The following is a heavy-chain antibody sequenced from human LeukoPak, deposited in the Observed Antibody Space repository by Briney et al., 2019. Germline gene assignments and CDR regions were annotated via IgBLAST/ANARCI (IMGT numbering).Heavy chain of an antibody. CDR3: ARQGDYGGNSVGGEFDY. Sequence: GESLEISCKGSGYSFTSYWIGWVRPMPGKGLEWMGIIYPGDSDTRYSPSFQGQVTISADKSISTAYLQWSSLKASDTAMYYCARQGDYGGNSVGGEFDYWGQGTLVTVSS. CDR1: GYSFTSYW. J-gene: IGHJ4*02. V-gene: IGHV5-51*01. D-gene: IGHD4-23*01. CDR2: IYPGDSDT.